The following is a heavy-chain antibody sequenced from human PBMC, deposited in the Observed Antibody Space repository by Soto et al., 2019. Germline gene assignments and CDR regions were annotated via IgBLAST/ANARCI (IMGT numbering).Heavy chain of an antibody. V-gene: IGHV3-48*03. Sequence: GGSLRLSCAASGFTFSSYEMNWVRQAPGKGLEWVSDISSSGSTIYYADSVKGRFTISRDNAKNSLYLQMNSLRAEDTAVYYCARDVRYCSSTSCYTYYYYGMDVWGQGTMVTVSS. J-gene: IGHJ6*02. CDR3: ARDVRYCSSTSCYTYYYYGMDV. CDR1: GFTFSSYE. D-gene: IGHD2-2*02. CDR2: ISSSGSTI.